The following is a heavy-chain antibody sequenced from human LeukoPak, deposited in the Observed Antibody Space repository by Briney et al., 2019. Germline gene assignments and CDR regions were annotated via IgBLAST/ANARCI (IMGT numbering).Heavy chain of an antibody. V-gene: IGHV1-2*02. D-gene: IGHD6-6*01. CDR3: ARNPAGSSDWYFDL. CDR2: INPNSGGT. Sequence: ASVKVSCKASGYTFTGYYMHWVRQAPGQGLEWMGWINPNSGGTNYAQKFQGRVTMTRDTSISTAYMELSRLRSDDTAVYYCARNPAGSSDWYFDLWGRGTLVTVSS. J-gene: IGHJ2*01. CDR1: GYTFTGYY.